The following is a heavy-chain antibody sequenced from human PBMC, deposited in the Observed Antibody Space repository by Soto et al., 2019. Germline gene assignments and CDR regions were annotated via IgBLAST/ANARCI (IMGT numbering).Heavy chain of an antibody. J-gene: IGHJ4*02. CDR3: AKVHTEYSSLRCDY. CDR2: ISYDGSNK. D-gene: IGHD6-6*01. CDR1: GFTFSSYG. Sequence: HPGGSLRLSCAASGFTFSSYGMHWVRQAPGKGLEWVAVISYDGSNKYYADSVKGRFTISRDNSKNTLYLQMNSLRAEDTAVYYCAKVHTEYSSLRCDYWGQGTLVTVSS. V-gene: IGHV3-30*18.